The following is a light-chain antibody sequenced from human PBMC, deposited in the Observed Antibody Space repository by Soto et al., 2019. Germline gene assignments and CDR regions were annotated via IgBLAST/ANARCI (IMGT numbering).Light chain of an antibody. CDR1: TSNIGSNT. CDR3: AAWDDSLSGYV. J-gene: IGLJ1*01. CDR2: SNN. V-gene: IGLV1-44*01. Sequence: QSVLTQPPSASGTPGQRGTISCSGSTSNIGSNTVNWYQQLPGTAPKLLIYSNNQRPSGVPDRFSGSKSGTSASLAISGLQSEDEADYYCAAWDDSLSGYVFGTGTKVTV.